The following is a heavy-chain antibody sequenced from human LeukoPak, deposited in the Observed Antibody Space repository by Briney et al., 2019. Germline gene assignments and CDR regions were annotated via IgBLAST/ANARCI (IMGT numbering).Heavy chain of an antibody. CDR1: GFTFSSYS. V-gene: IGHV3-21*01. CDR3: ASSDDYVWGSRPFDY. Sequence: GGSLRLSCAASGFTFSSYSMNWVRQAPGKGLEWVSSISSSSSYIYYADSVKGRFTISRDNAKNSLYLQMNSLRAEDTAVYYCASSDDYVWGSRPFDYWGQGTLVTVSS. D-gene: IGHD3-16*01. J-gene: IGHJ4*02. CDR2: ISSSSSYI.